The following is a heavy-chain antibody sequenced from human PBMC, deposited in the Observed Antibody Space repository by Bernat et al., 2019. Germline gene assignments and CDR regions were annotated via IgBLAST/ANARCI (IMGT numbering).Heavy chain of an antibody. CDR1: GFTFSSYG. Sequence: QVQLVESGGGVVQPGRSLRLSCAASGFTFSSYGMHWVRQAPGKGLEWVAVISYDGSNKYYADSVKGRFTISRDNSKNTLYLQMNSLRAEDTAVYYCAKDERSYSGSYYFRPQFDYWGQGTLVTVSS. J-gene: IGHJ4*02. D-gene: IGHD1-26*01. CDR3: AKDERSYSGSYYFRPQFDY. V-gene: IGHV3-30*18. CDR2: ISYDGSNK.